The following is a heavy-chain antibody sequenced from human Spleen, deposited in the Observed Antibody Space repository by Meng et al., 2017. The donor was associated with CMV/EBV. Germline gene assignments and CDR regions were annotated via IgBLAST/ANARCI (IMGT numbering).Heavy chain of an antibody. CDR2: IYYSGST. CDR1: GDSMSSDY. Sequence: SETLSLTCSVSGDSMSSDYWSWIRQPPGKGLEWIGYIYYSGSTNYNPSLKSRVTISVDTSKNQFSLKLSSVTAADTAVYYCARRVVPAAFDPWGQGTLVAVSS. CDR3: ARRVVPAAFDP. D-gene: IGHD2-2*01. V-gene: IGHV4-59*01. J-gene: IGHJ5*02.